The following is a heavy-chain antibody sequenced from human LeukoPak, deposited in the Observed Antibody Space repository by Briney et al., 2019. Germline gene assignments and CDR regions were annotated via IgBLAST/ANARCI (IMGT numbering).Heavy chain of an antibody. J-gene: IGHJ4*02. V-gene: IGHV4-61*01. CDR2: IYYSGST. D-gene: IGHD4-17*01. CDR1: GGSVSSGSYY. Sequence: SETLSLTCTVSGGSVSSGSYYWSWIRQPPGKGLEWIGYIYYSGSTNYNPSLKSRVTISVDTSKNQFSLKLSSAPAADTAVYYCASMTTVPSFDYWGQGTLVTVSS. CDR3: ASMTTVPSFDY.